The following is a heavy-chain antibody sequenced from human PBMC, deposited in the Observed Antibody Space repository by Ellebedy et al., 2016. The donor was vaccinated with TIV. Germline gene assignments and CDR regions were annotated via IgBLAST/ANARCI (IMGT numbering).Heavy chain of an antibody. D-gene: IGHD3-22*01. V-gene: IGHV1-69*05. CDR3: ARSSDYVSSGYKPFDY. Sequence: AASVKVSCKASGGTFTSYAINWVRQVPGQGLEWLGGIIPIFRTPNYAQKFQGRVTMTRDTSTSTVYMELSSLRSEDTAVYYCARSSDYVSSGYKPFDYWGQGTLVTVSS. CDR2: IIPIFRTP. CDR1: GGTFTSYA. J-gene: IGHJ4*02.